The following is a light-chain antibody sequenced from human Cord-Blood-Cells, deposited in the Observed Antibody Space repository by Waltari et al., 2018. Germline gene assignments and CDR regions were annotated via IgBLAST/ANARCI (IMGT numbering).Light chain of an antibody. CDR3: QSYDSSNQV. V-gene: IGLV6-57*03. CDR1: SGSIASNS. Sequence: NFMLTQPHSVSESPGKTVTISCTRSSGSIASNSVQWYQQRPGSAPTTVIYEDNQRPSGVPDRFSGSIDSSSNSASLTISGLKTDDEADYYCQSYDSSNQVFGGGTKLTVL. CDR2: EDN. J-gene: IGLJ3*02.